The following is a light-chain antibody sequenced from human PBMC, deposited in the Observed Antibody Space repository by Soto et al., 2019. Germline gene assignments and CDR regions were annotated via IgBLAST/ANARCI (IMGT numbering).Light chain of an antibody. J-gene: IGKJ4*01. CDR2: GAS. CDR3: QQYGSSPLT. CDR1: QSVSSSY. V-gene: IGKV3-20*01. Sequence: PGERATLSCRASQSVSSSYLAWYRQKPGQAPRLLIYGASSRATGIPDRFSGSGSGTDFTLTISRLEPEDFAVYYCQQYGSSPLTFGGGTKVEIK.